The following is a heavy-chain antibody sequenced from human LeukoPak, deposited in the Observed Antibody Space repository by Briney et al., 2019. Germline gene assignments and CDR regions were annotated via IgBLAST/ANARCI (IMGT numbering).Heavy chain of an antibody. Sequence: SETLSLTCAVYGGSFSGYYWSWIRQPPGKGLEWIGEINHSGSTNYNPSLKSRVTISVDTSKNQFSLKLSSMTAADTAVYYCARDGYYYDSSGYYQRYFDYWGQGTLVTVSS. CDR1: GGSFSGYY. CDR3: ARDGYYYDSSGYYQRYFDY. CDR2: INHSGST. V-gene: IGHV4-34*01. J-gene: IGHJ4*02. D-gene: IGHD3-22*01.